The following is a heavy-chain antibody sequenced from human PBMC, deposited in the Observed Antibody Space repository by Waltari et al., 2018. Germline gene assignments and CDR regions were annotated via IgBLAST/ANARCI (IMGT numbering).Heavy chain of an antibody. CDR1: GFTFSSYG. V-gene: IGHV3-30*02. CDR2: IRYDGSNK. Sequence: QVQLVESGGGVVQPGGSLRLSCAASGFTFSSYGMHWVRQAPGKGLEWVAFIRYDGSNKYYADSVKGGFTISRDNSKHTLYLQMNSLRAEDTAVYYCAKGDIYYDSSVSVDYWGQGTLVTVSS. CDR3: AKGDIYYDSSVSVDY. D-gene: IGHD3-22*01. J-gene: IGHJ4*02.